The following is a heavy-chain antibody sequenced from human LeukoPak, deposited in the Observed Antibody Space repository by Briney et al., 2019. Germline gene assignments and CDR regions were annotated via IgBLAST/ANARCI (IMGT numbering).Heavy chain of an antibody. CDR2: INPNSGGT. CDR3: ARAPYSSSWYGEYYFDY. Sequence: ASVKVSCKASGYTFSSYAMNWVRQAPGQGLEWMGRINPNSGGTNYAQKFQGRVTMTRDTSISTAYMELSRLRSDDTAVYYCARAPYSSSWYGEYYFDYWGQGTLVTVSS. V-gene: IGHV1-2*06. J-gene: IGHJ4*02. D-gene: IGHD6-13*01. CDR1: GYTFSSYA.